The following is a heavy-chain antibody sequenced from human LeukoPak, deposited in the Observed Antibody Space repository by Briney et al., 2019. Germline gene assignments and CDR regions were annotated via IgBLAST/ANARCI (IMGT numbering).Heavy chain of an antibody. Sequence: PSETLSLTCAVYGESFSGNYWTLIRQTPGRGLEWIGESSPTGDITGYNPSLKGRATISVDSSKKQFSLKLTSVTAADTGVYYCARVPDFIARPCDSWGPGTLVTVSS. CDR1: GESFSGNY. CDR3: ARVPDFIARPCDS. V-gene: IGHV4-34*01. CDR2: SSPTGDIT. D-gene: IGHD2-21*01. J-gene: IGHJ4*02.